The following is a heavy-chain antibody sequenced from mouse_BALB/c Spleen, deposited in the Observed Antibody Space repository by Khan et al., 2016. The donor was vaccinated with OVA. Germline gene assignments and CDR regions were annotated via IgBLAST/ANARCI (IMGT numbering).Heavy chain of an antibody. CDR1: GYSITSGYG. CDR3: ARTARIKY. J-gene: IGHJ2*01. D-gene: IGHD1-2*01. CDR2: ISYSGST. V-gene: IGHV3-2*02. Sequence: EVKLLESGPGLVKPSQSLSITCTVTGYSITSGYGWNWIRQFPGNKLEWMGYISYSGSTNYNTSIKSRISITRDTSKNQFFLQLNSVTTEDTATYYCARTARIKYWGQGTTLTVSS.